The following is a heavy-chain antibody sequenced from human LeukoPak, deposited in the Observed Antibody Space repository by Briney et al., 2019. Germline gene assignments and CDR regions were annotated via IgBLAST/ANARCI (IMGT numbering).Heavy chain of an antibody. CDR3: ARDPLYSGSYYQDY. D-gene: IGHD1-26*01. V-gene: IGHV3-7*01. J-gene: IGHJ4*02. CDR1: GFTFSSYW. CDR2: IKQDGSGK. Sequence: PGGSLRLSCAASGFTFSSYWMSWVRQAPGKGLEWVANIKQDGSGKYYVDSVKGRFTISRYNAKNSLYLQMNSLRAEDTAVYYCARDPLYSGSYYQDYWGQGTLVTVSS.